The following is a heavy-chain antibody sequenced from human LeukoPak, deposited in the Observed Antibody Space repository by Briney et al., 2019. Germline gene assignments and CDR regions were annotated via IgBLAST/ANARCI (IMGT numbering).Heavy chain of an antibody. CDR2: INPNSGGT. Sequence: GASVKVSCKASGYIFTGYYMHWVRQAPGQGLEWMGRINPNSGGTNYAQKFQGRVTMTTDTSTSTAYMELRSLRSDDTAVYYCARDGLVYDFWSGYYTVDYWGQGTLVTVSS. CDR3: ARDGLVYDFWSGYYTVDY. D-gene: IGHD3-3*01. CDR1: GYIFTGYY. J-gene: IGHJ4*02. V-gene: IGHV1-2*06.